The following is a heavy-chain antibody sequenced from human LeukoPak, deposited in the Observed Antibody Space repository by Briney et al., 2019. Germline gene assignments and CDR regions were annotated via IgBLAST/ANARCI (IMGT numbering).Heavy chain of an antibody. Sequence: GGSLRLSCAASGFTVDDYGMSWVRQAPGKGLEWVSVIYNGGSTYYADSVKGRFTISRDNSKNTLYLQMNSLRAEDTAVYYCARDRSGSFTFDYWGQGTLVTVSS. CDR1: GFTVDDYG. CDR3: ARDRSGSFTFDY. J-gene: IGHJ4*02. D-gene: IGHD1-26*01. CDR2: IYNGGST. V-gene: IGHV3-53*01.